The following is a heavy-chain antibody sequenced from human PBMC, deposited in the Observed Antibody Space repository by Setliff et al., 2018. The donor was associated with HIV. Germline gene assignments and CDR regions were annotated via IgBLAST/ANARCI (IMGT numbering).Heavy chain of an antibody. J-gene: IGHJ5*02. CDR3: ARGEYYYDSSGYYYDWFDP. Sequence: LRLSCAASGFTFSNNGMHWVRQAPGKGLEWVALIWYDGSNKDYADSVKGRFTIPRDNSKNTLHLQMNSLRDEDTAVYYCARGEYYYDSSGYYYDWFDPWGQGTLVTVSS. V-gene: IGHV3-33*01. CDR1: GFTFSNNG. D-gene: IGHD3-22*01. CDR2: IWYDGSNK.